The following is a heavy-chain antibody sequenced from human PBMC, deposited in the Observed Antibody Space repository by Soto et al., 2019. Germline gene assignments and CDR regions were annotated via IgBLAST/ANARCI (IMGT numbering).Heavy chain of an antibody. CDR2: IYPGDSDT. D-gene: IGHD6-19*01. J-gene: IGHJ4*02. Sequence: GESLKTSCQGSGYRFTSYWIGWVRQMPGKGLEWMGIIYPGDSDTRYSPSFQGQVTISADKSISTAYLQWSSLKASDTAMYYCARQVVAGTDYFDYWGQGTLVTVSS. CDR1: GYRFTSYW. V-gene: IGHV5-51*01. CDR3: ARQVVAGTDYFDY.